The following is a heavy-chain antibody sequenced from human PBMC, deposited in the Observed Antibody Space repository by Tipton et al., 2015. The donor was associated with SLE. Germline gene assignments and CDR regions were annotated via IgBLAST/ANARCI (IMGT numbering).Heavy chain of an antibody. V-gene: IGHV4-38-2*02. J-gene: IGHJ4*02. D-gene: IGHD6-13*01. Sequence: LRLSCTVSGYSISSGYYWGWIRQPPGKGLEWIGSIYHSGSTYYNPSLKSRVTISVDTSKNQFSLKLSSVTAADTAVYYCARGGAAAFDYWGQGTLVTVSS. CDR1: GYSISSGYY. CDR3: ARGGAAAFDY. CDR2: IYHSGST.